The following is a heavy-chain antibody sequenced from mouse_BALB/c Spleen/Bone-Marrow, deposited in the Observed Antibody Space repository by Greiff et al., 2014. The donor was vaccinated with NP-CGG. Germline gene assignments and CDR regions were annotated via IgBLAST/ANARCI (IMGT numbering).Heavy chain of an antibody. CDR2: ISHGGGTT. CDR1: GFAFSSYD. Sequence: EVMLVESGGGLVKPGGSLKLSCAASGFAFSSYDMSWVRQTPEKRLEWVAYISHGGGTTYYSDTVEGRFTISRDNAKNTLYLQMSSLESEDTAIYYCTRHGGYYPYYYAMDYWGQGTSVTVSS. V-gene: IGHV5-12-1*01. J-gene: IGHJ4*01. D-gene: IGHD2-3*01. CDR3: TRHGGYYPYYYAMDY.